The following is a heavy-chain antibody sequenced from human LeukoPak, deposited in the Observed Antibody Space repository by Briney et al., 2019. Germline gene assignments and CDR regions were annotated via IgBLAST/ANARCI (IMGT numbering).Heavy chain of an antibody. J-gene: IGHJ4*02. CDR3: AKRIHIRYYDSPY. CDR2: IWYDGSNK. CDR1: GFTFSSYG. D-gene: IGHD3-3*01. Sequence: GGSLRLSCAASGFTFSSYGMHWVRQAPGKGLEWVAVIWYDGSNKYCADSVKGRFTISRDNSKNTLYLQMNSLRAEDTAVYYCAKRIHIRYYDSPYWGQGTLVTVSS. V-gene: IGHV3-33*06.